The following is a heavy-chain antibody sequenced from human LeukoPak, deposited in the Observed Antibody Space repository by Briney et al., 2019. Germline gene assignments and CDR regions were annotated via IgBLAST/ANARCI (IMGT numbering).Heavy chain of an antibody. V-gene: IGHV3-30-3*01. CDR1: GFTFSSYA. D-gene: IGHD5-18*01. J-gene: IGHJ4*02. Sequence: PGGSLRLSCAASGFTFSSYAMHWVRQAPGKGLEWVAVISYDGSNKYYADSVKGRFTISRDNSKNTLYLQMNSLRAEDTAVYYCARVGGTYVDTSILDYWGQGTLVTVSS. CDR2: ISYDGSNK. CDR3: ARVGGTYVDTSILDY.